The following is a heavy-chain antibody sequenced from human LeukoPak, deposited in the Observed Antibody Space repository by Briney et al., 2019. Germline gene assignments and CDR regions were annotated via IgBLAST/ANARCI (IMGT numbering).Heavy chain of an antibody. CDR1: GGSISSSSYY. Sequence: SETLSLTCSVSGGSISSSSYYWGWVRQPPGKGLEWIGSIHYSGSTYYNPSLKSRVTISVDTSKNQFSLKLSSVTAADTAVYYCARGGEGYFDYWGQGTLVTVSS. CDR2: IHYSGST. D-gene: IGHD3-16*01. J-gene: IGHJ4*02. V-gene: IGHV4-39*07. CDR3: ARGGEGYFDY.